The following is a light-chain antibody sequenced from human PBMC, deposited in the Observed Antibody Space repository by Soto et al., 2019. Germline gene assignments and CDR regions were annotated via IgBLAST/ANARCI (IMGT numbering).Light chain of an antibody. CDR3: SSYTSSSTLVV. CDR2: VVS. V-gene: IGLV2-14*01. J-gene: IGLJ2*01. Sequence: QSALTQPASVSGSPGQSITISCTGTSSDVGGYNYVSWYQQHPGKAPNLMIYVVSNRPSGVSNRFSGSKSGNTASLTISGLQADDEADYYCSSYTSSSTLVVFGGGTKLTVL. CDR1: SSDVGGYNY.